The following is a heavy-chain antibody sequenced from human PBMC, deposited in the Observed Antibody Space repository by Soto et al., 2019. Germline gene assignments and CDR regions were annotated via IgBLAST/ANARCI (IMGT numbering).Heavy chain of an antibody. Sequence: GGSLRLSCAASGFPVGSNYMSWVRQAPGKGLEWVSVIYSDGSTYYADSVKGRFTISRDNSKNTLYLQMNSLRAEDTAVYYCARDGIVGGEAAFDIWGQGTMVTVSS. V-gene: IGHV3-53*01. CDR2: IYSDGST. D-gene: IGHD1-26*01. CDR3: ARDGIVGGEAAFDI. J-gene: IGHJ3*02. CDR1: GFPVGSNY.